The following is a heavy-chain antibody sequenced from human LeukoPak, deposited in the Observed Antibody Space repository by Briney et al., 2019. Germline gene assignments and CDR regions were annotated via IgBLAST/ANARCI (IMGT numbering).Heavy chain of an antibody. CDR2: ISFDGVNK. V-gene: IGHV3-30*18. CDR3: AKGLKISGWYYFEY. J-gene: IGHJ4*02. D-gene: IGHD6-19*01. CDR1: GFTFSKFG. Sequence: GGSLRLSCAASGFTFSKFGMHWVRQAPGKGLEWVAVISFDGVNKYYADSVKGRFTISRDNSESKLWLQVNSLRAEDSAVYYCAKGLKISGWYYFEYWGQGTLVTVSS.